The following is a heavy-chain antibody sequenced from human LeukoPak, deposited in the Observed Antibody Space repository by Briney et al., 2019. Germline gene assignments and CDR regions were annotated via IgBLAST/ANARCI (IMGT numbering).Heavy chain of an antibody. CDR1: GGSISSYY. Sequence: SETLSLTCTVSGGSISSYYWSWIRQPPGKGLEWIGYIYYSGSTNYNPSLKSRVTISVDTSKNQFSLKLSSVTAADTAVYYCARVSRVYSIAARPGGIYYYYMDVWGKGTTVTVSS. V-gene: IGHV4-59*01. CDR2: IYYSGST. D-gene: IGHD6-6*01. CDR3: ARVSRVYSIAARPGGIYYYYMDV. J-gene: IGHJ6*03.